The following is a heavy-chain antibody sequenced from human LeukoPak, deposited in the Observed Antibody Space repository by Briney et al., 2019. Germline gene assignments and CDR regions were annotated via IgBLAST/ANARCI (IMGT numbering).Heavy chain of an antibody. CDR1: GDSISSYY. D-gene: IGHD6-13*01. V-gene: IGHV4-34*01. Sequence: SETLSLTCTVSGDSISSYYWSWIRQPPGKGLEWIGEINHSGSSNYNPSLKSRVTISVDTSKNQFSLKLHSATAADTAVYYCARGRTAYSSSWYNWFDPWGQGTLVTVSS. J-gene: IGHJ5*02. CDR2: INHSGSS. CDR3: ARGRTAYSSSWYNWFDP.